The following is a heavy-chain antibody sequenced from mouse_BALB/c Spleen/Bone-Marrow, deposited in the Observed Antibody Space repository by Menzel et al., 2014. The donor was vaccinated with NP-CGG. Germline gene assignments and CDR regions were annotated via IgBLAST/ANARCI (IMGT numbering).Heavy chain of an antibody. CDR2: IDPSDSET. Sequence: QVQLQQPGAELVKPGAPVKLFCKASAYTFTSYWMNWVKQRPGRGLEWIGRIDPSDSETHYNQNFKDKATLTVDRSSSTAFIQLSSLTSEDSTVYYCAYGNYESYFFDYWGQGTTLTVSS. CDR3: AYGNYESYFFDY. V-gene: IGHV1-69*02. J-gene: IGHJ2*01. CDR1: AYTFTSYW. D-gene: IGHD2-1*01.